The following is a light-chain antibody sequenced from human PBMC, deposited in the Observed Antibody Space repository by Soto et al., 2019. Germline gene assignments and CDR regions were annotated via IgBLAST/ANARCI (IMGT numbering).Light chain of an antibody. J-gene: IGKJ2*01. V-gene: IGKV3-15*01. CDR3: QQFNKWPYT. Sequence: EIVLTQSPGTLSLSPGERATLSCRASESVSSIAWYQQKPGQAPRLLIFGASSRATGIPARFSGSGSGTEFTLIINSLQSEDFAIYSCQQFNKWPYTFGQGTKVDIK. CDR2: GAS. CDR1: ESVSS.